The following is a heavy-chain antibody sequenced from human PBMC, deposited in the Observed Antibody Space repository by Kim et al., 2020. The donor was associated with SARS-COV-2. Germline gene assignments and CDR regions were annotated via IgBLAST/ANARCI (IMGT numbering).Heavy chain of an antibody. CDR1: GFTFSDHW. CDR3: VSSPGP. J-gene: IGHJ5*02. Sequence: GGSLRLSCAASGFTFSDHWMHWVRQAPGKGPVWVSFIRCDGSTTNYADSLKGRFTISRDNARNTLYLQMNSLRVEDTAVYYCVSSPGPWGQGTLVTVSS. V-gene: IGHV3-74*01. CDR2: IRCDGSTT.